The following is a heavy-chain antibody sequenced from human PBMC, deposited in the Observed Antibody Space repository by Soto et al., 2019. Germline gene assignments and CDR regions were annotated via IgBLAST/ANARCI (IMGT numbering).Heavy chain of an antibody. Sequence: QVQLVQSGAEVKKPEASVKVSCKASGYTFTSYGISWVRQAPGQGLEWMGWISAYNGNTNYAQKLQGRVTMTTDTSTSTAYMELRSLRSDDTAVYYCARDRPLYDSSGYEDNNWFDPWGQGTLVTVSS. J-gene: IGHJ5*02. V-gene: IGHV1-18*01. D-gene: IGHD3-22*01. CDR1: GYTFTSYG. CDR3: ARDRPLYDSSGYEDNNWFDP. CDR2: ISAYNGNT.